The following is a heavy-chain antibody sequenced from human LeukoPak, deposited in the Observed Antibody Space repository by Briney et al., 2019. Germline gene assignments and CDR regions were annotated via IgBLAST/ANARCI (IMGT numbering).Heavy chain of an antibody. J-gene: IGHJ4*02. CDR2: ISGSGGST. CDR3: AKDCSSTSCYITY. CDR1: GFTFSSYA. Sequence: PGGSLRLSCAASGFTFSSYAMSWVRQAPGKGLEWVSAISGSGGSTYYADSVKGRFTISRDNSKNTLCLQMNSLRAEDTAVYYCAKDCSSTSCYITYWGQGTLVTVSS. D-gene: IGHD2-2*02. V-gene: IGHV3-23*01.